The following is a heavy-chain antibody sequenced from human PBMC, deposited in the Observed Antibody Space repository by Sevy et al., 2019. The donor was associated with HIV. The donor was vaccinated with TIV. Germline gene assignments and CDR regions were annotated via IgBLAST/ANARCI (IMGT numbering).Heavy chain of an antibody. CDR2: IIPIFGTA. CDR1: GGTFSSYA. D-gene: IGHD3-10*01. V-gene: IGHV1-69*13. Sequence: ASVKVSCKASGGTFSSYAISWVRQAPGQGLEWMGGIIPIFGTANYAQKFQGRVTITADESTSTAYMELSSLRSEDTAVYYCACPEGGRSNYNYGMDVWGQGTTVTVSS. CDR3: ACPEGGRSNYNYGMDV. J-gene: IGHJ6*02.